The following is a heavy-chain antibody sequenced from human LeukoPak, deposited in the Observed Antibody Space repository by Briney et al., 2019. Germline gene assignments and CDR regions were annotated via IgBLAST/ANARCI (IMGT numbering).Heavy chain of an antibody. Sequence: SETLSLTCTVSGGSISSGGYYWSWIRQHPGKGLEWIGYIYYSGSTYYNPSLKSRVTISVDTSKNQFSLKLSSVTAADTAVYYCARDGRYDFLTVYHCYFVLGARAPLVIVS. J-gene: IGHJ2*01. V-gene: IGHV4-31*03. CDR3: ARDGRYDFLTVYHCYFVL. CDR1: GGSISSGGYY. CDR2: IYYSGST. D-gene: IGHD3-9*01.